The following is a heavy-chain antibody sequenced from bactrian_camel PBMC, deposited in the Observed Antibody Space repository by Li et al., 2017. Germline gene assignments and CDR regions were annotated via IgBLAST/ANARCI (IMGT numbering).Heavy chain of an antibody. CDR1: EFTFNYNW. CDR2: IYSDGSKT. V-gene: IGHV3S6*01. D-gene: IGHD2*01. J-gene: IGHJ4*01. CDR3: AADQRGSCYRLGRGPEFEPDY. Sequence: QLVESGGGLVQPGGSLRLSCTASEFTFNYNWMHWVRQAPGKGLEWVSSIYSDGSKTYYADSVKGRFTISHDAAKNSVYLQMNNLQPADTAMYYCAADQRGSCYRLGRGPEFEPDYWGQGTQVTVS.